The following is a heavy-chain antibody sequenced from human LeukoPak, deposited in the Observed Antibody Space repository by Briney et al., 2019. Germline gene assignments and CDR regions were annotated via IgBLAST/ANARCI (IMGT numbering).Heavy chain of an antibody. CDR2: INPDSGDT. J-gene: IGHJ4*02. CDR1: GYIFSDYC. V-gene: IGHV1-2*02. Sequence: ASVKVSCRASGYIFSDYCIYWVRQAPGQGLECMGWINPDSGDTKYAQKFQGRVTMTRDTSINTVYMELSRLTFDDTAVYYCARDGPRIAVDFDYWGQGTLVTVSA. CDR3: ARDGPRIAVDFDY. D-gene: IGHD6-19*01.